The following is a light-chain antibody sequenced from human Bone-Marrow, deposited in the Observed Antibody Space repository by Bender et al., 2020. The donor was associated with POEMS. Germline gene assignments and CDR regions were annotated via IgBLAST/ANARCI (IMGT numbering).Light chain of an antibody. V-gene: IGLV2-14*01. J-gene: IGLJ2*01. Sequence: QSALTQPRSVSGSPGQSVTISCSGTGDDIGASTHVSWYQQHPGKAPKVIIFEVAKRPSGVSNRFSGSKSGNTASLTISGLQADDEGDYYCSSYTSSSMIFGGGTKLTVL. CDR2: EVA. CDR1: GDDIGASTH. CDR3: SSYTSSSMI.